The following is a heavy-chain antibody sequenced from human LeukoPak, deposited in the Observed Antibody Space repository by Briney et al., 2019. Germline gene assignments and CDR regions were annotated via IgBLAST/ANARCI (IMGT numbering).Heavy chain of an antibody. V-gene: IGHV3-9*01. CDR2: ISWNSGSI. CDR3: AKDRGAYDAFDI. CDR1: GFTFDDYA. Sequence: GRSLRLSCAASGFTFDDYAMHWVRQAPGKGLEWVSGISWNSGSIGYADSVKGRFTISRDNAKNSLYLQMNSLRAEDTALYYCAKDRGAYDAFDIWGRGTMVTVSS. D-gene: IGHD3-16*01. J-gene: IGHJ3*02.